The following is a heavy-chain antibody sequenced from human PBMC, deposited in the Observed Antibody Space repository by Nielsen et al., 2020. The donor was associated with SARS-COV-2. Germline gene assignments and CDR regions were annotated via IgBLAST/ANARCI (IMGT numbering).Heavy chain of an antibody. CDR3: ARQPISSGWYSGWYYGMDV. CDR1: GGSISSYY. Sequence: SETLSLTCTVSGGSISSYYWSWIRQPPGKGLEWIGYIYYSGSTYYNPSLKSRVTISVDTSKNQFSLKLSSVTAADTAVYYCARQPISSGWYSGWYYGMDVWGQGTTVTVSS. V-gene: IGHV4-59*04. J-gene: IGHJ6*02. D-gene: IGHD6-19*01. CDR2: IYYSGST.